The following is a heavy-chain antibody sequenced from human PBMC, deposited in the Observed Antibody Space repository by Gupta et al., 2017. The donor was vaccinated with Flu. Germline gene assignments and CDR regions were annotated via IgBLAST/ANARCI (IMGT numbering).Heavy chain of an antibody. J-gene: IGHJ6*03. CDR1: GFTFNRYG. D-gene: IGHD2-15*01. CDR2: LYHDGSNK. CDR3: ARGDLHCTGRSCSSDYYYMDV. V-gene: IGHV3-33*01. Sequence: QVQLVESGGGVVQPGRSLRLSCAASGFTFNRYGMHWVRQAPGEGPEWVAVLYHDGSNKYYSDSVKGRFTISRDNSKNTLYLQMSSLRAEDTAAYFCARGDLHCTGRSCSSDYYYMDVWGRGTTVTVSS.